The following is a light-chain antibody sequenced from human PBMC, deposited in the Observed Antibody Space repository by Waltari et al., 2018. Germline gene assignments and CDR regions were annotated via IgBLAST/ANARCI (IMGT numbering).Light chain of an antibody. Sequence: DIQLTQSPSPLSASVGDGVTLACRASQSVVTWLAWYQQKPGKAPRLLIYGASSLESGVPSRFSGSGSGTEFTLSISSLQPDDFATYYCQQYNNYPYTFGQGTKLEIK. CDR2: GAS. J-gene: IGKJ2*01. CDR3: QQYNNYPYT. V-gene: IGKV1-5*03. CDR1: QSVVTW.